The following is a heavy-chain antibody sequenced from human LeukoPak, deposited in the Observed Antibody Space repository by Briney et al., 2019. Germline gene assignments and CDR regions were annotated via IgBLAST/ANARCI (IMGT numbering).Heavy chain of an antibody. CDR1: SDSISSGYYY. CDR2: IYYSGST. J-gene: IGHJ4*02. CDR3: ARDGIAAAGQLYY. Sequence: SETLSLTCNVSSDSISSGYYYWSWVRQPPGKGLEWIGYIYYSGSTYYNPSLKSRVTISVDTSKNQFYLRLSSVTAADTAVYYCARDGIAAAGQLYYWGQGTLVTVSS. D-gene: IGHD6-13*01. V-gene: IGHV4-30-4*08.